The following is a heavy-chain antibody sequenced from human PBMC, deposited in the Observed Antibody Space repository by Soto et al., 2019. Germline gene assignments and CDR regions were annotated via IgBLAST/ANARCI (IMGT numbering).Heavy chain of an antibody. V-gene: IGHV6-1*01. CDR3: ARGVSSSWSIATAWFDP. CDR1: GDSVSSNSAA. J-gene: IGHJ5*02. Sequence: SQTLSLTCAISGDSVSSNSAAWNWIRQSPSRGLEWLGRTYYRSKWYNDYAVSVKSRITINPDTSKNQFSLQLNSVAPEDTAVYYCARGVSSSWSIATAWFDPWGQGTLVTVSS. CDR2: TYYRSKWYN. D-gene: IGHD6-13*01.